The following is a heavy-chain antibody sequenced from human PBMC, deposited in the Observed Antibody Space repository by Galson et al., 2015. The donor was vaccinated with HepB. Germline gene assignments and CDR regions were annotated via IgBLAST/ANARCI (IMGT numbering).Heavy chain of an antibody. CDR3: ARDRGYSSADAFDI. CDR1: GYTFTSYG. V-gene: IGHV1-18*01. Sequence: SVKVSCKASGYTFTSYGISWVRQAPGQGLEWMGWISAYNGNTNYAQKLQGRVTMTEDTSTDTAYMELSSLRSDDTAVYYCARDRGYSSADAFDIWGQGTMVTVSS. J-gene: IGHJ3*02. CDR2: ISAYNGNT. D-gene: IGHD6-25*01.